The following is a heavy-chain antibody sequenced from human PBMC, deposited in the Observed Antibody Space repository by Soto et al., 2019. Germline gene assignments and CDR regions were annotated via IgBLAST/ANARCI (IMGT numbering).Heavy chain of an antibody. Sequence: PSETLSLTCTVSGGSIIDGQTYLNWIRQHPERGLEWMGYINYRGTTNYSQALKSRILISIDTSKNQFSLRLTSVTAADTAVYYCARDAPGVAPYWGQGTLVTVSS. J-gene: IGHJ4*02. CDR2: INYRGTT. CDR3: ARDAPGVAPY. V-gene: IGHV4-31*03. D-gene: IGHD2-15*01. CDR1: GGSIIDGQTY.